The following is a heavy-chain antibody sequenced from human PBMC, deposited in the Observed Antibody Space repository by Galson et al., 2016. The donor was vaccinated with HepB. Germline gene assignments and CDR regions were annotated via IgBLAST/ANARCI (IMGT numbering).Heavy chain of an antibody. CDR2: ITNEGHNT. V-gene: IGHV3-64*04. D-gene: IGHD3-9*01. CDR1: GFTFRSYV. Sequence: SLRLSCAASGFTFRSYVTHWVRQPPGKGLQYVSLITNEGHNTYYADSVKGRFTISRDNSKNILFLHMAGLRVEDTAVYYCVTPSPVYFGDAGHYNFGMDVWGRGTAVTVSS. CDR3: VTPSPVYFGDAGHYNFGMDV. J-gene: IGHJ6*02.